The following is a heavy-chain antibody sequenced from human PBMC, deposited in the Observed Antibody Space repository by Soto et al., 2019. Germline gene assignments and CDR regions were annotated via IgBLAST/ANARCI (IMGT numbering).Heavy chain of an antibody. CDR1: GGTFSSYA. CDR3: ARDQGITTFGVYSMYYYGMDV. J-gene: IGHJ6*02. V-gene: IGHV1-69*13. CDR2: IIPIFGTA. Sequence: SVKVSCKASGGTFSSYAISWVRQAPGQGLEWMGGIIPIFGTANYAQKFQGRVTITADESTSTAYMELSSLRSEDTAVYYCARDQGITTFGVYSMYYYGMDVWGPGTTVTVSS. D-gene: IGHD3-3*01.